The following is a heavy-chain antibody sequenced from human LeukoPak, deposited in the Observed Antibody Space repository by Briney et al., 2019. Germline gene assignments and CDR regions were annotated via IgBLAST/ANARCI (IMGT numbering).Heavy chain of an antibody. CDR2: INAGNGNT. CDR3: ARDRRLSPSGFDY. Sequence: ASVKVSCKASGYTFTGYYMHWVRQAPGQGLEWMGWINAGNGNTKYSQKFQGRVTTTRDTSASTAYMELSSLRSEDTAVYYCARDRRLSPSGFDYWGQGTLVTVSS. CDR1: GYTFTGYY. D-gene: IGHD1-14*01. J-gene: IGHJ4*02. V-gene: IGHV1-3*01.